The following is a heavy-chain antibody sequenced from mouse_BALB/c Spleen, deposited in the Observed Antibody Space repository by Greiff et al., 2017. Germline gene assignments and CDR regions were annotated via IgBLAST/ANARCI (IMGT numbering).Heavy chain of an antibody. Sequence: QVQLQQSGAELVKPGASVKLSCKASGYTFTSYYMYWVKQRPGQGLEWIGAIYPGDGDTRYTQKFKGKATLTADKSSSTAYMQLSSLASEDSAVYYCARDGNYAWFAYWGQGTLVTVSA. J-gene: IGHJ3*01. CDR1: GYTFTSYY. V-gene: IGHV1-87*01. CDR3: ARDGNYAWFAY. D-gene: IGHD2-1*01. CDR2: IYPGDGDT.